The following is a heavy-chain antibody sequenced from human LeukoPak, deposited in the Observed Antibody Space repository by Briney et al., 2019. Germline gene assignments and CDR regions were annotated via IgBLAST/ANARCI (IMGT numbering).Heavy chain of an antibody. CDR3: ARATTLWDFDY. CDR1: GGSISSDDYY. CDR2: IYYSGST. D-gene: IGHD4-11*01. Sequence: SETLSLTCTVSGGSISSDDYYWSWIRQPPGKGLEWIGYIYYSGSTYYNPSLKSRVTISVDTSKNQFSLKLSSVTAADTAVYYCARATTLWDFDYWGQGTLVTVSS. J-gene: IGHJ4*02. V-gene: IGHV4-30-4*01.